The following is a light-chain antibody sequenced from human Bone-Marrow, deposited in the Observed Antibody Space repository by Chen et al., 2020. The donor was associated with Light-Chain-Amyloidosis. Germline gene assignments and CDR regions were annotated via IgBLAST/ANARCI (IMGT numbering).Light chain of an antibody. J-gene: IGKJ1*01. CDR2: AAS. Sequence: DIQMTQSPSSLAASIGDRVTITCRASQSIASYLNWYPQRPGKAPKLLIYAASNLQSGVPSRFSGSGSGTDFTLTISGLQPEDSATYYCQQSYRTLWTFGQGTKVEIK. CDR1: QSIASY. CDR3: QQSYRTLWT. V-gene: IGKV1-39*01.